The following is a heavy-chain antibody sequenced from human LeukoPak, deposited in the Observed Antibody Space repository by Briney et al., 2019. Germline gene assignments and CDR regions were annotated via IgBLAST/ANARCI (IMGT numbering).Heavy chain of an antibody. CDR1: GFTFSDYY. CDR2: ISSNAGVI. V-gene: IGHV3-11*01. J-gene: IGHJ4*02. Sequence: SGGSLRLSCAVSGFTFSDYYMSWIRQAPGKGLEWVSYISSNAGVIYYADSVKGRFTISRDNAKNSLYLQMNSLRAEDTAVYYCARGEKAYDSSGYLFDYWGQGTLVTVSS. D-gene: IGHD3-22*01. CDR3: ARGEKAYDSSGYLFDY.